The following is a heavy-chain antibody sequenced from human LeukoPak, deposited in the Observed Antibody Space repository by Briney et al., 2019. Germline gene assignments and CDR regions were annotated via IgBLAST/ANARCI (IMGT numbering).Heavy chain of an antibody. J-gene: IGHJ4*02. D-gene: IGHD2-2*01. Sequence: GGSLRLSCAASGFTFSIYAMSWVRQAPGKGLEWVSAISGSGGTAYYADSVKGRFTVSRDNSKNTLYLQMNSLRAEDTAVYYCAKDVVRYCSSTSCLEYYWGQGTLVTVSS. CDR2: ISGSGGTA. CDR1: GFTFSIYA. CDR3: AKDVVRYCSSTSCLEYY. V-gene: IGHV3-23*01.